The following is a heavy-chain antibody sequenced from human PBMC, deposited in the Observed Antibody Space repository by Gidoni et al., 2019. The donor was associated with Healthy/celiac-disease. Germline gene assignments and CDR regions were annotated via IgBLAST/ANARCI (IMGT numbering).Heavy chain of an antibody. J-gene: IGHJ4*02. CDR2: MSSSSSYI. D-gene: IGHD3-10*01. CDR3: ARGPRFGDHYFDY. V-gene: IGHV3-21*01. CDR1: GFTFSSYS. Sequence: EVQLVESGGGLVKPGGSLRLSCAASGFTFSSYSMNWVRQAPGKGLEWVSSMSSSSSYIYYADSVKGRFTISRDNAKNSLYLQMNSLRAEDTAVYYCARGPRFGDHYFDYWGQGTLVTVSS.